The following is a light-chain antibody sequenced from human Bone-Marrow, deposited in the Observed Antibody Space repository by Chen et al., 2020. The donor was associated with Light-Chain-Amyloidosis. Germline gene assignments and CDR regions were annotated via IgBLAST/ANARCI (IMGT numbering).Light chain of an antibody. J-gene: IGKJ1*01. V-gene: IGKV1-27*01. CDR2: AAS. CDR3: QKYHRAPRT. Sequence: DIQMTQSPSSLSASVGDRVTITCRASQGINNYVAWYQQKPGKVPKLLIYAASTLQSGVPSRFIDTGSCTDFTLTIGSLQPEDVATYFCQKYHRAPRTFGQGTKLEIK. CDR1: QGINNY.